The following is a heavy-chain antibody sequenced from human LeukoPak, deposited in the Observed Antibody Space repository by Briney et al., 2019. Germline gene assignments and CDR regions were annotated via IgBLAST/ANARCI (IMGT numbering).Heavy chain of an antibody. D-gene: IGHD3-22*01. CDR1: GITFSSYP. CDR3: AKECGRHYDDRAFDI. Sequence: GGSLRLSCAASGITFSSYPMNWVRQSPERGLEWVSAISATGGSTSYADSLKGRFTISRDNSKNTLYLQMSSLTAEDTAVYYCAKECGRHYDDRAFDIWGQETMVTVSS. V-gene: IGHV3-23*01. CDR2: ISATGGST. J-gene: IGHJ3*02.